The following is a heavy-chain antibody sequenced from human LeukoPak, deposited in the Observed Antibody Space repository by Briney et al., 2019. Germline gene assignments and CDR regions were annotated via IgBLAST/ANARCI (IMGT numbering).Heavy chain of an antibody. CDR2: IYYSGST. Sequence: SETLSLTCTVSGGSISSSSYYWGWIRQPPGKGLEWIGSIYYSGSTYYNPSLKSRVTISVDTSKNQFSLKLSSVTAADTAVYYCARDSGDTAIPGNWFDPWGQGTLVTVSS. CDR3: ARDSGDTAIPGNWFDP. CDR1: GGSISSSSYY. J-gene: IGHJ5*02. D-gene: IGHD5-18*01. V-gene: IGHV4-39*07.